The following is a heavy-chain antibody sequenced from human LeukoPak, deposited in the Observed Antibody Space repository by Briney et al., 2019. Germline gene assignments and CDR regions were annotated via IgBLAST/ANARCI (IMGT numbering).Heavy chain of an antibody. CDR3: ARQSYSSAWYFFAY. Sequence: PSETLSLTCTVSGGSISSYYWTWIRQPPGKGLEWIGNIYYSGSTNYNPSFKSRVTISVDTSKNQFSLKLSSVTAADTAVYYCARQSYSSAWYFFAYWGQGTLVTVSS. J-gene: IGHJ4*02. CDR2: IYYSGST. D-gene: IGHD6-19*01. V-gene: IGHV4-59*08. CDR1: GGSISSYY.